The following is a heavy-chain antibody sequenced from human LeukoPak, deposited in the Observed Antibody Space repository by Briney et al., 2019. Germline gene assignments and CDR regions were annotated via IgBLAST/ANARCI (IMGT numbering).Heavy chain of an antibody. J-gene: IGHJ3*02. CDR1: GGTFSSYA. D-gene: IGHD2-2*02. CDR2: IIPILGTA. Sequence: SVKVSCKASGGTFSSYAISWVRQAPGQGLEWMGRIIPILGTANYAQKFQGRVTITTDESTSTAYMELSSLRSEDKAVYYCTSDVVPAAIVYAFDISGQGTMVTVSS. CDR3: TSDVVPAAIVYAFDI. V-gene: IGHV1-69*11.